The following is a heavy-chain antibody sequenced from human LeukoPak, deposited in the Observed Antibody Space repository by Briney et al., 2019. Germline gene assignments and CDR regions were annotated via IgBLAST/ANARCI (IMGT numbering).Heavy chain of an antibody. D-gene: IGHD6-13*01. CDR2: ISAYNGIT. Sequence: ASVKVSCKASGYTFTSYGISWVRQAPGQGLEWMGWISAYNGITNYAQKLQGRVTTTTDTSTSTAYMELRSLRSDDTAVYYCARDFSYSSSWSTFDYWGQGTLVTVSS. J-gene: IGHJ4*02. CDR1: GYTFTSYG. CDR3: ARDFSYSSSWSTFDY. V-gene: IGHV1-18*01.